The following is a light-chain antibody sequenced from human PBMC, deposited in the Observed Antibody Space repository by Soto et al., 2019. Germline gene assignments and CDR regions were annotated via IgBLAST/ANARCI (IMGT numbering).Light chain of an antibody. J-gene: IGLJ1*01. CDR2: DVS. V-gene: IGLV2-14*01. Sequence: QSVLTQPASVSGSPGQSITISCTGTSSDVGGYNYVSWYQQHPGKANKLMIYDVSNRPSGVSNRFSGSKSGNTASLTISWLQAEDEADYYCSSYTSSSTPFVFGTGTKVTVL. CDR1: SSDVGGYNY. CDR3: SSYTSSSTPFV.